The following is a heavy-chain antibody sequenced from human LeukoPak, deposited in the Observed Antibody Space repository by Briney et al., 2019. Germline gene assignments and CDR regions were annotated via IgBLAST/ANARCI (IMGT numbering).Heavy chain of an antibody. CDR2: IYYSGST. D-gene: IGHD2-21*02. CDR3: ARENCGGDCPSHAFDI. V-gene: IGHV4-59*01. J-gene: IGHJ3*02. Sequence: SETLSLTCTVSGGSISSYYWSWIRQPPGKGLEWIGYIYYSGSTNYNPSLKSRVTISVDTSKNQFSLKLSSVTAADTAVYYCARENCGGDCPSHAFDIWGQGTMVTVSS. CDR1: GGSISSYY.